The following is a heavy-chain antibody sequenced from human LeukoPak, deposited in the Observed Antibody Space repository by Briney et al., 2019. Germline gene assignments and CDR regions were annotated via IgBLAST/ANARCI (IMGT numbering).Heavy chain of an antibody. CDR2: INPNSGGT. CDR3: ARTWDSGSYHWADAFDI. D-gene: IGHD1-26*01. J-gene: IGHJ3*02. V-gene: IGHV1-2*02. Sequence: GASVKVSCKASGYTFTGYYVHWVRQAPGQGLEWMGWINPNSGGTNYAQKFQGRVTMTRDTSISTAYMELSRLRSDDTAVYYCARTWDSGSYHWADAFDIWGQGTMVTVSS. CDR1: GYTFTGYY.